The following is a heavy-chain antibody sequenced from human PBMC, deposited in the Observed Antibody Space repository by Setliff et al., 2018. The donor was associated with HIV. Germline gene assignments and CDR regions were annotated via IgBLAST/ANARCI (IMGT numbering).Heavy chain of an antibody. Sequence: GGSLRLSCTVVGFSLGNFDMHWIRQAPGKGLGWVSLLWRDEVGEYYADSVKGRFSISRDRSRNTVSLQMISLRVEDTAMYYCGNKGGQVWGPGTLVTVSS. CDR1: GFSLGNFD. CDR3: GNKGGQV. CDR2: LWRDEVGE. J-gene: IGHJ1*01. V-gene: IGHV3-33*08. D-gene: IGHD3-16*01.